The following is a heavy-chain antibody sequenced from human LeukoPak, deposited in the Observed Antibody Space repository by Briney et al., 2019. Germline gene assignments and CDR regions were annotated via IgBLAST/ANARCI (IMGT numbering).Heavy chain of an antibody. V-gene: IGHV3-21*01. Sequence: GESLKISCAASGFTFSSYSMNWVRQAPGKGLEWVSSISSSSSYIYYADSVKGRFTISRDNAKNSLYLQMNSLRAEDTAVYYCARPHYGDFGDKAFDIWGQGTMVTVSS. CDR3: ARPHYGDFGDKAFDI. CDR1: GFTFSSYS. D-gene: IGHD4-17*01. CDR2: ISSSSSYI. J-gene: IGHJ3*02.